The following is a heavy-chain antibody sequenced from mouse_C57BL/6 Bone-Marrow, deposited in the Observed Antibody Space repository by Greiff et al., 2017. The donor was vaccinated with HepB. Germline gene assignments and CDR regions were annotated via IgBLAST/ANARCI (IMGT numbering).Heavy chain of an antibody. V-gene: IGHV5-15*01. J-gene: IGHJ4*01. D-gene: IGHD3-2*02. CDR2: ISNLAYSI. CDR3: ARDSSGYYYAMDY. Sequence: DVMLVESGGGLVQPGGSLKLSCAASGFTFSDYGMAWVRQAPRKGPEWVAFISNLAYSIYYADTVTGRFTISRENAKNTLYLEMSSLRSEDTAMYYCARDSSGYYYAMDYWGQGTSVTVSS. CDR1: GFTFSDYG.